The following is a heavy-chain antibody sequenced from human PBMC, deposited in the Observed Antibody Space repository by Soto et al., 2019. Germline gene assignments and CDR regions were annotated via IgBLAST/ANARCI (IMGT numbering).Heavy chain of an antibody. CDR2: ISGNNGAT. D-gene: IGHD1-7*01. J-gene: IGHJ4*02. CDR1: GYTFANYG. CDR3: VRDLKYLRVMGTYLDF. Sequence: GASVKVSCKASGYTFANYGISWVRQAPGQGLEWMGWISGNNGATNYAPKVQDRITMTLDTSTGVASMALRSLRSDDTAIYYCVRDLKYLRVMGTYLDFWGQGTLVTVSS. V-gene: IGHV1-18*04.